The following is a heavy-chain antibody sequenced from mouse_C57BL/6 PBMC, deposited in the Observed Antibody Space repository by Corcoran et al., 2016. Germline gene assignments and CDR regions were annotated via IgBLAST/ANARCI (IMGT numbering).Heavy chain of an antibody. Sequence: QIQLVQSGPELKKPGETVKISCKASGYTFTTYGMSWVKQAPGKGLKWMGWINTYSGVPTYADDFKGRFAFSLETSASTAYLQINNLKNEDTATYFCARPHYYGSSEGYFDVWGTGTTVTVSS. D-gene: IGHD1-1*01. CDR3: ARPHYYGSSEGYFDV. J-gene: IGHJ1*03. CDR2: INTYSGVP. V-gene: IGHV9-3*01. CDR1: GYTFTTYG.